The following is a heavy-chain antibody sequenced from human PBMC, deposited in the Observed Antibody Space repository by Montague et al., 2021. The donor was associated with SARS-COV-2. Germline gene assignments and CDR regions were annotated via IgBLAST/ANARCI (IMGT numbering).Heavy chain of an antibody. V-gene: IGHV4-39*01. D-gene: IGHD1-26*01. CDR2: IYYSGST. J-gene: IGHJ4*02. Sequence: SETLSLTCTVSGGSISSSSYYWGWIRQPPGKGLEWIGSIYYSGSTYYNPSLKSRVAISVDTSKNQFSLKLSSVTAADTAVYYCVEIVGAADYWGQGTLVTVSP. CDR1: GGSISSSSYY. CDR3: VEIVGAADY.